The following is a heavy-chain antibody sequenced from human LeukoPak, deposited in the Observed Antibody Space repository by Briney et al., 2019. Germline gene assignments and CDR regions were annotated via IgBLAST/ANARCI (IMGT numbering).Heavy chain of an antibody. CDR3: VRGVGSSTSCYVRAFDI. V-gene: IGHV3-52*01. D-gene: IGHD2-2*01. CDR1: GFTFSNSW. J-gene: IGHJ3*02. Sequence: SGGSLRLSCAASGFTFSNSWMHWVCQAPEKGLEWVADIKCDGSEKCYVDSVKGRLTISRDNAKNSLYLQVNSLRVEDMTVYYCVRGVGSSTSCYVRAFDIWGQGTMVTVSS. CDR2: IKCDGSEK.